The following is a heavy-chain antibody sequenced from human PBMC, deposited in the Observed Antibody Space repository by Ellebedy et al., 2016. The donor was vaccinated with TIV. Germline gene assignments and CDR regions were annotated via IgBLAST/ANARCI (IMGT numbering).Heavy chain of an antibody. Sequence: SETLSLTXSVSGDSIISRTGYWDWIRQSPGKGLEWKGSIHFSGRTHYNPSLESRATISVDTSTNHFSPTLSSVTAADTAVYYCARHRSGIVLVPSHYGMDVWGHGTTVTVSS. D-gene: IGHD2-2*01. CDR3: ARHRSGIVLVPSHYGMDV. V-gene: IGHV4-39*02. CDR2: IHFSGRT. J-gene: IGHJ6*02. CDR1: GDSIISRTGY.